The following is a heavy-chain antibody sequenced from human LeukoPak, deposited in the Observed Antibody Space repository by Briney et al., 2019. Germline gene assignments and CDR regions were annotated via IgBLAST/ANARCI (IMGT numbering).Heavy chain of an antibody. D-gene: IGHD6-19*01. CDR1: EFIFSDYA. CDR2: IDKTTYPN. Sequence: PGGSLRLSCAASEFIFSDYAMGWVRQAPGKGLEWVSTIDKTTYPNFYADFVRGRFTISSDNSKNTLYLQMNSLGPKDTAVYFCAKFEGATIPGWFNDYWGQGILVTVSS. V-gene: IGHV3-23*05. J-gene: IGHJ4*02. CDR3: AKFEGATIPGWFNDY.